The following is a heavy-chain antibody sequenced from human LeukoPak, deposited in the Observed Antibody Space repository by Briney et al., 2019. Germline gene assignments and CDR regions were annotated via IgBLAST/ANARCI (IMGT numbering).Heavy chain of an antibody. CDR1: GFNFANHA. CDR3: AKDGGLWVSAHWGDS. D-gene: IGHD7-27*01. J-gene: IGHJ4*02. V-gene: IGHV3-23*01. CDR2: ISGGGDIT. Sequence: EGSLRLSCAASGFNFANHAMSWVRQTPGKGLEWVSAISGGGDITYYADSVTGRFTISRDNSKDTLFLQMHSLRPGDTAVYYCAKDGGLWVSAHWGDSWGRGTLVTVSS.